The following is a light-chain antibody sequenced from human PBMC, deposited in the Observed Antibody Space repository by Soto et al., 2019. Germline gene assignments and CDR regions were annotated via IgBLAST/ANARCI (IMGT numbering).Light chain of an antibody. CDR2: GAT. CDR1: QSFSRS. V-gene: IGKV3-15*01. Sequence: EIVMTQTPATLSVSPGERVTLSCRASQSFSRSLAWYQQKPGQAPGLLISGATTRATGIPARFSGSGSRTEFTFTINSLQSEDFAVYYCQQYKDWWTFGQGTKVDIK. CDR3: QQYKDWWT. J-gene: IGKJ1*01.